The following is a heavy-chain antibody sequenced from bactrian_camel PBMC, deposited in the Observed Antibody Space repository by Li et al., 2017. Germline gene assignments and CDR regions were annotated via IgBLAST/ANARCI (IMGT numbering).Heavy chain of an antibody. J-gene: IGHJ4*01. D-gene: IGHD3*01. V-gene: IGHV3S40*01. Sequence: VQLVESGGGLVQPGGSLRLSCAASGFTFNTWTMTWVRQAPGKALEEVSSIDSVGGSKTYAESVKGRFTISRDNSEKTVYLHMNNLKPEDTAVYYCAASFTACVARAHYVERYNYWGQGTQVTVSS. CDR3: AASFTACVARAHYVERYNY. CDR2: IDSVGGSK. CDR1: GFTFNTWT.